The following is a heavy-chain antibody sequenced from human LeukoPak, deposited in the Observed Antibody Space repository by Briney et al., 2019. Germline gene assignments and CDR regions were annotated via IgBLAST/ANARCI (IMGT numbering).Heavy chain of an antibody. D-gene: IGHD4-17*01. CDR2: INQDGSVK. CDR1: GFTFSNSW. V-gene: IGHV3-7*01. Sequence: PGESLRLSCAVSGFTFSNSWFTWVRQAPGKGLEWVALINQDGSVKSSVDSVKGRFTISRDNAMNSLYLHTTSLRVEDTVVYYCARDPDHGALDIWGQGTVVTVSS. CDR3: ARDPDHGALDI. J-gene: IGHJ3*02.